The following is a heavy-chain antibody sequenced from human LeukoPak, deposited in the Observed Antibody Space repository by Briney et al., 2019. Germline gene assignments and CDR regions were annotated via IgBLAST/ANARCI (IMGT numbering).Heavy chain of an antibody. CDR1: GGSISSSNW. V-gene: IGHV4-4*02. Sequence: SETLSLTCAISGGSISSSNWWTWVRQPPGKGLEWVGEIYLRGNTNYNPSLESRATISVDESKTQLSLRLESVTAADTAVYYCARGTITTVTDSWGPGTLVTVSS. J-gene: IGHJ4*02. CDR2: IYLRGNT. CDR3: ARGTITTVTDS. D-gene: IGHD4-17*01.